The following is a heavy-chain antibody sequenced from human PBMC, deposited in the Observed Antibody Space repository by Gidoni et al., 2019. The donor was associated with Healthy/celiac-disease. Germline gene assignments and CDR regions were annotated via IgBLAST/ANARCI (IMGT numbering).Heavy chain of an antibody. CDR3: ARDPYGDYEWFDP. V-gene: IGHV3-30*01. J-gene: IGHJ5*02. CDR1: GFTFSSYA. CDR2: ISYDGSNK. D-gene: IGHD4-17*01. Sequence: QVQLVASGGGVVQPGRSLRLSCAASGFTFSSYAMHWVRQAPGKGLEWVAVISYDGSNKYDADSVKGRFTISRDNSKNTLYLQMNSLRAEDTAVYYCARDPYGDYEWFDPWGQGTLVTVSS.